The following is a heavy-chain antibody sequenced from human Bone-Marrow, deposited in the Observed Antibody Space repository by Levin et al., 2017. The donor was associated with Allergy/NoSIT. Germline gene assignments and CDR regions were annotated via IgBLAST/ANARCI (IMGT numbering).Heavy chain of an antibody. J-gene: IGHJ4*02. CDR3: ARDADRGGDLDY. V-gene: IGHV3-7*04. D-gene: IGHD1-14*01. CDR1: GFTFSSYW. Sequence: GESLKISCAASGFTFSSYWMTWVRQAPGKRLEWVANIKQDGSEKYYGDSVQGRFTISRDNAKNSLYLQMNGLRADDTAVYYCARDADRGGDLDYWGQGILVTVCS. CDR2: IKQDGSEK.